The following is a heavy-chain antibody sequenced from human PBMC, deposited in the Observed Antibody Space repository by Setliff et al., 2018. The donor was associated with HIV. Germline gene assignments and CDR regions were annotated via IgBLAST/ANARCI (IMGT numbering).Heavy chain of an antibody. CDR3: ARGLSSGWYGYWYFDL. J-gene: IGHJ2*01. Sequence: PSETLSLTCTVSGGSISSGSYYWSWIRQPAGKGLEWIGYIYTSGSTNYNPSLKSRVTISVDTSKNQFSLKLSSVTAADTAVYYCARGLSSGWYGYWYFDLWGRGTLVTVSS. V-gene: IGHV4-61*09. CDR2: IYTSGST. D-gene: IGHD6-19*01. CDR1: GGSISSGSYY.